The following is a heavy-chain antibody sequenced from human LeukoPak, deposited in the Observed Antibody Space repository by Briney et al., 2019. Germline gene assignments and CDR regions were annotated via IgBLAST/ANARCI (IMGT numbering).Heavy chain of an antibody. V-gene: IGHV4-34*01. CDR2: INHSGRT. CDR1: GGSFSGYY. D-gene: IGHD2-8*02. CDR3: AQTTRTGRVDP. J-gene: IGHJ5*02. Sequence: SETLSLTCAVYGGSFSGYYWSWIRQPPGKGLEWIGEINHSGRTNYNPSLKSRVTISVDTSKNQFSLKLSSVTAADTAVYYCAQTTRTGRVDPWGQGTLVTVSS.